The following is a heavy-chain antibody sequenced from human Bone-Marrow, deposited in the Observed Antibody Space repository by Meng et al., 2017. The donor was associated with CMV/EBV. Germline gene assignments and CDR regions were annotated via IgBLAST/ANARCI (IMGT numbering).Heavy chain of an antibody. J-gene: IGHJ6*02. Sequence: ASVKVSCKASGYTFSNYDIIWVRQASGQGLEWVGWMNPNRGNTAYAQKFQGRVTMTRDASTSIAYMELSRLRSDDTAVYYCATNPVGNWDRYYYYGMDVWGQGTTVTVSS. V-gene: IGHV1-8*01. CDR2: MNPNRGNT. D-gene: IGHD7-27*01. CDR3: ATNPVGNWDRYYYYGMDV. CDR1: GYTFSNYD.